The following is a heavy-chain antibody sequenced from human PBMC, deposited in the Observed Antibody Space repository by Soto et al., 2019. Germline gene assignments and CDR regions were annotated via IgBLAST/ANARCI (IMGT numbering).Heavy chain of an antibody. J-gene: IGHJ6*03. CDR3: ARQRGTSGGWDYYYYYMDV. Sequence: SETLSLTCTVSGGSISSSSYYWGWIRQPPGKGLEWIGSIYYSGSTYYNPSLKSRVTISVDTSKNQFSLKLSSVTAADTAVYYCARQRGTSGGWDYYYYYMDVWGKGTTVTVSS. V-gene: IGHV4-39*01. CDR1: GGSISSSSYY. CDR2: IYYSGST. D-gene: IGHD6-19*01.